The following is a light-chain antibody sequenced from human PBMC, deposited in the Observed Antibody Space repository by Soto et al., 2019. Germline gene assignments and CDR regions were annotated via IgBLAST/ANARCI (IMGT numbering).Light chain of an antibody. J-gene: IGKJ1*01. Sequence: IVITQSPFTLSLSPSERSTLSCRASQDIVSNVAWYQQRPGQAPSLLIYTTSTRASGIPDRFSGSGSGTEFTLTISSLQSEDFAVYYCQQYSNWPRTFGQGTKVDI. CDR2: TTS. CDR3: QQYSNWPRT. CDR1: QDIVSN. V-gene: IGKV3-15*01.